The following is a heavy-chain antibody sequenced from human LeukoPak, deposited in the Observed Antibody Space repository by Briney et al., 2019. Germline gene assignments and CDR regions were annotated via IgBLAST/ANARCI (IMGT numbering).Heavy chain of an antibody. CDR3: DRGEGPRTPIAVAAG. CDR1: GFTFSSYS. Sequence: GGSLRLSCAASGFTFSSYSMNWVRQAPGKGLEWVSSISSSSYIYYADSVKGRFTISRDNAKNSPYLQMNSLRAEDTAVYYCDRGEGPRTPIAVAAGWGQGTLVTVSS. V-gene: IGHV3-21*01. D-gene: IGHD6-19*01. J-gene: IGHJ4*02. CDR2: ISSSSYI.